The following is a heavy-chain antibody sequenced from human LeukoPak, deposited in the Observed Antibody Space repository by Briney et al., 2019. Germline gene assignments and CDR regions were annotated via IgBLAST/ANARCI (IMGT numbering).Heavy chain of an antibody. V-gene: IGHV3-9*01. CDR3: AKVGYCSSTSCYGMDY. J-gene: IGHJ4*02. D-gene: IGHD2-2*01. Sequence: GGSLRLSCAASGFTFDDYAMHWVRQAPGKGLEWVSGISWNSGGIGYADSVKGRFTISRDNAKNSLYLQMNSLRAEDTALYYCAKVGYCSSTSCYGMDYWGQGTLVTVSS. CDR1: GFTFDDYA. CDR2: ISWNSGGI.